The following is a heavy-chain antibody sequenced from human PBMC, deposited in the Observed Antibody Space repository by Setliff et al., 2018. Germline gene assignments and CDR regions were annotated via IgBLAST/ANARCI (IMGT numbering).Heavy chain of an antibody. CDR2: ISAYNGKT. V-gene: IGHV1-18*04. CDR1: GYTFANSI. CDR3: ERLVRYCTQRACQRTQDADL. J-gene: IGHJ5*02. Sequence: ASVKVSCKSSGYTFANSIVSWVRQAPGQGLEWMGRISAYNGKTYIKEKFQGRLSMTTDTSTNTGYMELRNLTPDDTAVYFCERLVRYCTQRACQRTQDADLWGQGTRVTVS. D-gene: IGHD2-8*01.